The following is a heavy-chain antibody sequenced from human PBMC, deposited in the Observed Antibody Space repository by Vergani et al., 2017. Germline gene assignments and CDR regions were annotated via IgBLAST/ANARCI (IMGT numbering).Heavy chain of an antibody. Sequence: QVQLQESGPGVVKPSQTLSLTCAVSGGSISSGDHCWTWIRQRPGKGLEWIGEINHSGSTNYNPSLKSRVTISVDTSKNQFSLKLSSVTAADTAVYYCASGKGLFDYWGQGTLVTVSS. J-gene: IGHJ4*02. V-gene: IGHV4-31*11. CDR1: GGSISSGDHC. CDR3: ASGKGLFDY. CDR2: INHSGST.